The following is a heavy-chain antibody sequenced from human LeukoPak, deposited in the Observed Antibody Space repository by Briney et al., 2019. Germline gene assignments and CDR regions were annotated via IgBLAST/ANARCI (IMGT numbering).Heavy chain of an antibody. Sequence: ASVKVSCKASGYTFTDYYLQWVRQAPGQGLEWMGWMNPNSGDANYAQKLQGRVTMTTDTSTSTAYMELRSLRSDDTAVYYCARDVRGIVGMDYFDYWGQGTLVTVSS. CDR2: MNPNSGDA. J-gene: IGHJ4*02. V-gene: IGHV1-2*02. D-gene: IGHD3-22*01. CDR3: ARDVRGIVGMDYFDY. CDR1: GYTFTDYY.